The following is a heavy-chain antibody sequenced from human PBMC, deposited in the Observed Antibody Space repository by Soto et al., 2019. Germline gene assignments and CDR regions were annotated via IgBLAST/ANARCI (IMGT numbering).Heavy chain of an antibody. J-gene: IGHJ4*02. V-gene: IGHV3-23*01. CDR3: AKDPIVVVPASGDY. Sequence: GGSLRLSCAASGFTFSSYAMHWVRQAPGKGLEWVSAISGSGGSTYYADSVKGRFTISRDNSKNTLYLQMNSLRAEDTAVYYCAKDPIVVVPASGDYWGQGTLVTVSS. CDR2: ISGSGGST. D-gene: IGHD2-2*01. CDR1: GFTFSSYA.